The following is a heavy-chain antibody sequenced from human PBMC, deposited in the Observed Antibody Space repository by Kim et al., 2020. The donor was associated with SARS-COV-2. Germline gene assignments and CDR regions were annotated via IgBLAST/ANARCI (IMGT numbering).Heavy chain of an antibody. V-gene: IGHV4-39*01. D-gene: IGHD3-10*01. J-gene: IGHJ4*02. CDR1: GGSISSSSYY. CDR2: IYYSGST. Sequence: SETLSLTCTVSGGSISSSSYYWGWIRQPPGKGLEWIGSIYYSGSTYYNPSLKSRVTISVDTSKNQFSLKLSSVTAADTAVYYCARLGYLLLWFGEIDYWGQGTLVTVSS. CDR3: ARLGYLLLWFGEIDY.